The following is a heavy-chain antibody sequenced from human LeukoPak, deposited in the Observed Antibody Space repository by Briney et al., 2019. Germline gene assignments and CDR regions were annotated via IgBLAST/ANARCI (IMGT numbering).Heavy chain of an antibody. CDR2: INPNSGGT. V-gene: IGHV1-2*02. CDR3: ARVLRYNWNDGEYYFDY. D-gene: IGHD1-1*01. CDR1: GYTLTGYY. J-gene: IGHJ4*02. Sequence: ASVKVSCKASGYTLTGYYMHWVRQAPGQGLEWLGWINPNSGGTNYAQKFQGRVTMTRDTSISIAYMELSRLRSDDTAVYYCARVLRYNWNDGEYYFDYWGQGTLVTVSS.